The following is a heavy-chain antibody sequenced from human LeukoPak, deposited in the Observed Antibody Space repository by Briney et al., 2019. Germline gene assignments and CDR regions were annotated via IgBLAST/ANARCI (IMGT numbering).Heavy chain of an antibody. V-gene: IGHV3-21*04. CDR1: GFTFSDYT. CDR3: ARSRSRY. J-gene: IGHJ4*02. CDR2: IKRSDNYR. Sequence: GASLRLSCVASGFTFSDYTMNSVSQDPGKWLEWVSSIKRSDNYRYYADSVAGRFTISTDDAQSSLYLQMNSLRAEDTAIYYCARSRSRYWGQGSLVTVSS. D-gene: IGHD1-26*01.